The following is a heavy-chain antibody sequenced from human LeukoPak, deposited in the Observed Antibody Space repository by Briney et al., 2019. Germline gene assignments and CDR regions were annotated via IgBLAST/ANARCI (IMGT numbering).Heavy chain of an antibody. Sequence: GGSLRLSCAASGFTFSSYWMHWVRQAPGKGLVWVSRINSDVSSTSYADSVKGRFTISRDNAKNTLYLQTNSLRAEDTAVYYCEYRITTTGGAFDIWGQGTMVTVSS. J-gene: IGHJ3*02. CDR2: INSDVSST. D-gene: IGHD3-10*01. CDR3: EYRITTTGGAFDI. V-gene: IGHV3-74*01. CDR1: GFTFSSYW.